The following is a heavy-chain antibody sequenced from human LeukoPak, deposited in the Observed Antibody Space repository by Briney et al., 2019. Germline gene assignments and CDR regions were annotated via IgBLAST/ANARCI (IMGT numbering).Heavy chain of an antibody. CDR2: ISSSSSTI. J-gene: IGHJ4*02. D-gene: IGHD6-13*01. CDR1: GFTFSSYS. CDR3: ARVSIAAAPYYFDY. Sequence: GGSLRLSCAASGFTFSSYSMNLVRQAPGKGLEWVSYISSSSSTIYYADSVKGRFTISRDNAKNSLYLQMNSLRAEDTAVYYCARVSIAAAPYYFDYWGQGTLVTVSS. V-gene: IGHV3-48*01.